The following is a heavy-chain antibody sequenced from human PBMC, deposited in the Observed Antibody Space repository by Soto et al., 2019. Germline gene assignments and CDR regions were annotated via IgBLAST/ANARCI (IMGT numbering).Heavy chain of an antibody. CDR3: ATPGKAVAGSEY. CDR1: GGTFSSYT. Sequence: SVKVSCKASGGTFSSYTISWVRQAPGQGLEWMGRIIPILGIANYAQKFQGRVTITADKSTSTAYMELSSLRSEDTAVYYCATPGKAVAGSEYWGRGPLVTVSS. CDR2: IIPILGIA. J-gene: IGHJ4*02. D-gene: IGHD6-19*01. V-gene: IGHV1-69*02.